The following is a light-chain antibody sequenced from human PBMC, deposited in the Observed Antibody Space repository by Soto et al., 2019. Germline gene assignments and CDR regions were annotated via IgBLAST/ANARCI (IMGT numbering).Light chain of an antibody. J-gene: IGKJ1*01. Sequence: EVVMTQSPASLSVSPGERVTLSCRASQNIRNNLAWYQQKPDQSPRLLISGASTREAGIPGRFTGSGSGTEFTLIISSLQSEDFAIYYCQQYNNWPPWTFGQGTKVELK. V-gene: IGKV3-15*01. CDR3: QQYNNWPPWT. CDR1: QNIRNN. CDR2: GAS.